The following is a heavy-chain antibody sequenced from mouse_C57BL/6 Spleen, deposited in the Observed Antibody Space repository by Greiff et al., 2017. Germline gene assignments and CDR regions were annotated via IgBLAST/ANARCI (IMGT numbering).Heavy chain of an antibody. Sequence: QVQLQQPGAELVKPGASVKLSCKASGYTFTSYWMHWVQQRPGQGLEWIGMIHPNSGSTNYNEKFKSKATLTVDKSSSIAYMQLSSLTSEDSAVYYCARVGFITTVVGADYWGQGTTLTVSS. CDR2: IHPNSGST. D-gene: IGHD1-1*01. CDR1: GYTFTSYW. J-gene: IGHJ2*01. CDR3: ARVGFITTVVGADY. V-gene: IGHV1-64*01.